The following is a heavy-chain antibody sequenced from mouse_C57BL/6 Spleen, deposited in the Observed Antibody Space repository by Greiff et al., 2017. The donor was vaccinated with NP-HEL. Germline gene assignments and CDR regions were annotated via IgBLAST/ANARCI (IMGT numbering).Heavy chain of an antibody. V-gene: IGHV1-22*01. J-gene: IGHJ1*03. CDR3: ARHLYDYEYFDV. CDR2: INPNNGGT. CDR1: GYTFTDYN. Sequence: EVQLQQSGPELVKPGASVKMSCKASGYTFTDYNMHWVKQSHGKSLEWIGYINPNNGGTSYNQKFKGKATLTVNKSSSTAYMELRSLTSEDSAVYYCARHLYDYEYFDVWGTGTTVTVSS. D-gene: IGHD2-4*01.